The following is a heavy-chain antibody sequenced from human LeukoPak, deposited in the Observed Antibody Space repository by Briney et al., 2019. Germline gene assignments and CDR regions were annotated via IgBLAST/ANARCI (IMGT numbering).Heavy chain of an antibody. D-gene: IGHD2-2*01. CDR2: VFRNGST. CDR1: GGSLNSADYF. Sequence: SETLSLTCTVSGGSLNSADYFWAWIRQPPGKGLEWIGSVFRNGSTYSNPSLKSRVTISLDTSRNQFSLRLSSMTAADTAVYYCARDTVVDGYCSSPDRNGWFDPWGQGTLVTVSS. CDR3: ARDTVVDGYCSSPDRNGWFDP. V-gene: IGHV4-39*07. J-gene: IGHJ5*02.